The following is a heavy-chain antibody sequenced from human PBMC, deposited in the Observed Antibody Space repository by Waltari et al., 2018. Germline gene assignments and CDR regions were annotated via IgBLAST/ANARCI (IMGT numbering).Heavy chain of an antibody. J-gene: IGHJ5*02. V-gene: IGHV3-9*01. Sequence: EVQLVESGGGLVQPGRSLRLSCAASGFTFDDYAMHWVRQAPGKGLEWVSGISWNSGSIGYADSVKGRFTISRDNAKNSLYLQMNSLRAEDTAVYYCARAGDLFDPWGQGTLVTVSS. CDR1: GFTFDDYA. CDR3: ARAGDLFDP. CDR2: ISWNSGSI.